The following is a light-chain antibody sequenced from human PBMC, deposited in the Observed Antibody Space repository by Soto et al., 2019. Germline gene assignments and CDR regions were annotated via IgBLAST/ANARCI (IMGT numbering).Light chain of an antibody. Sequence: QSVLTQPPSASGTPGQRVTISCSGSTSNIGSNNVNWYRQLPGTAPKLLLFNNERRPSGVPGRVSGSKSGTSASLAISGLQSDDEADYDCAVWDDSLNGPVFGGGTKVTGL. CDR1: TSNIGSNN. J-gene: IGLJ2*01. CDR2: NNE. V-gene: IGLV1-44*01. CDR3: AVWDDSLNGPV.